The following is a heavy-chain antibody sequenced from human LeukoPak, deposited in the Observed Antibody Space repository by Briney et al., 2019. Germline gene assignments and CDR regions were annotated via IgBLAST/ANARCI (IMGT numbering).Heavy chain of an antibody. V-gene: IGHV3-20*04. CDR2: INWNGGST. CDR1: GFTFDGYG. D-gene: IGHD2-15*01. Sequence: GGSLRLSCAASGFTFDGYGMSWVRQAPGKGLEWVSGINWNGGSTGYADSVKGRFTISRDNAKNSLYLQMNSLRAEDTALYYCARGGAHCSGGSCYSENYYMDVWGKGTTVTVSS. J-gene: IGHJ6*03. CDR3: ARGGAHCSGGSCYSENYYMDV.